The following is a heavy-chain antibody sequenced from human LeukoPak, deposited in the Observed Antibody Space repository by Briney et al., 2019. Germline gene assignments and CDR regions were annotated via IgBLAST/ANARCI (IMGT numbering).Heavy chain of an antibody. CDR2: ISGSGGST. J-gene: IGHJ6*01. D-gene: IGHD2-8*02. CDR1: GFTFSSYA. Sequence: GGSLRLSCAASGFTFSSYAMSWVRQAPGKGLEWVSAISGSGGSTYDADSVKGRFTISRDNPKNTLYLQMNSLRAEDTAVYYCAKEVVYNYYHYGMDVWGQGTTVTVSS. V-gene: IGHV3-23*01. CDR3: AKEVVYNYYHYGMDV.